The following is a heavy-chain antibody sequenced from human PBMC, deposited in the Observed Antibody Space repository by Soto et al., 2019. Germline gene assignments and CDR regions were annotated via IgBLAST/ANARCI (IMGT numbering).Heavy chain of an antibody. CDR2: ISNNGDTA. CDR1: GFTFSSYA. J-gene: IGHJ4*02. CDR3: AKSRVFIGPIVTLLHS. V-gene: IGHV3-23*01. D-gene: IGHD3-16*02. Sequence: EVQLLESGGGLVQPGGSLTLSCATSGFTFSSYAMVWVRQAAEKGLEWVASISNNGDTAYYADSVKGRFTISRGNSENTLYLQMNGLSADDTSLYFWAKSRVFIGPIVTLLHSWGQGTQVTVSS.